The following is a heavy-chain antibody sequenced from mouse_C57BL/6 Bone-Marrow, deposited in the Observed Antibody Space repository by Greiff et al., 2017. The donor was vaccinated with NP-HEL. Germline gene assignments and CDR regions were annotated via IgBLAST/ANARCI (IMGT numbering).Heavy chain of an antibody. D-gene: IGHD2-12*01. V-gene: IGHV14-4*01. CDR2: IDPENGDT. CDR1: GFNIKDDY. Sequence: VQLQQSGAELVRPGASVKLSCTASGFNIKDDYMHWVKQRPEQGLEWIGWIDPENGDTEYASKFQGKATIKADTSSNTAYLQLSSLTSEDTAVYYCTTDDVDWYFDVWGTGTTVTVSS. CDR3: TTDDVDWYFDV. J-gene: IGHJ1*03.